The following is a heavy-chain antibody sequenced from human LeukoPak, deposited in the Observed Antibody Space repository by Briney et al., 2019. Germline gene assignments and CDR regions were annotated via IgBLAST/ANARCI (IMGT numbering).Heavy chain of an antibody. J-gene: IGHJ4*02. CDR1: GFTLSSSNW. CDR2: IKQDESEQ. D-gene: IGHD3-22*01. CDR3: ARGHENSVYRHFDY. Sequence: GGSLRLSCAASGFTLSSSNWMNWVRQAPGKGLEWVASIKQDESEQYYVDSVKGRFTISRDNVHNSLFLHMNSLRAEDTAVYYCARGHENSVYRHFDYWGQGTLVIVSS. V-gene: IGHV3-7*01.